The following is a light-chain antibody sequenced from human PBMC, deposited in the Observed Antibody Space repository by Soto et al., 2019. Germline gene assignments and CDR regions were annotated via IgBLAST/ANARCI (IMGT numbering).Light chain of an antibody. J-gene: IGKJ1*01. V-gene: IGKV3D-15*01. Sequence: EIVMTQSPATLSVSPWETASLSCRASQSAGNFLAWYQQKPGQGPRLLIYYISTRATGIPARFSGSGSGTEFTLTINSLQSEDSAVYYCQQYNTWPPWTFGQGTKVDIK. CDR3: QQYNTWPPWT. CDR1: QSAGNF. CDR2: YIS.